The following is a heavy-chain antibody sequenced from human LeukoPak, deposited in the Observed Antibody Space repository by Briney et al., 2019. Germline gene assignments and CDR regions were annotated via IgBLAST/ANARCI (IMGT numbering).Heavy chain of an antibody. V-gene: IGHV3-66*01. CDR1: GFTFSSYS. CDR2: IYSGGST. J-gene: IGHJ5*02. D-gene: IGHD2-15*01. CDR3: ARATQSQFWFDP. Sequence: GGSLRLSCAASGFTFSSYSMNWVRQAPGKGLEWVSVIYSGGSTYYADSAKGRFTISRDNSKNTLYLQMNSLRAEDTAVYYCARATQSQFWFDPWGQGTLVTVSS.